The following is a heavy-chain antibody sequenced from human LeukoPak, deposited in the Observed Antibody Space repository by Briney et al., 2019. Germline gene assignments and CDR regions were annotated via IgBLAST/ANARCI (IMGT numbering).Heavy chain of an antibody. J-gene: IGHJ4*02. D-gene: IGHD3-10*01. Sequence: ASETLSLTCTVSSGSISSYYWSWLRQPPGKGLEWIGYVYYSGSTNYNPSLKSRVTTSVDTSKNQFSLKLSSVTAADTAVYYCARHEKLGQFDYWGQGTLVTVSS. V-gene: IGHV4-59*08. CDR1: SGSISSYY. CDR2: VYYSGST. CDR3: ARHEKLGQFDY.